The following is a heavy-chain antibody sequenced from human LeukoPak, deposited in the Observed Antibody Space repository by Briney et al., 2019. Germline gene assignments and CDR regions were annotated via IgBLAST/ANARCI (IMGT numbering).Heavy chain of an antibody. CDR3: ARGDSSGYYWARYYFDY. CDR1: GGSISSYY. D-gene: IGHD3-22*01. CDR2: IYYSGST. V-gene: IGHV4-59*01. J-gene: IGHJ4*02. Sequence: SETLSLTCTVSGGSISSYYWSWIRQPPGKGLEWIGYIYYSGSTNYNPSLKSRVTISVDTSKNQFSLKLSSVTAADTAVYYCARGDSSGYYWARYYFDYWGQGTLVTVSS.